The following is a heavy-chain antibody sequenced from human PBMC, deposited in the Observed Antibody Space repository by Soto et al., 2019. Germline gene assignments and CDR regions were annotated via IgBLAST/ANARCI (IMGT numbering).Heavy chain of an antibody. CDR1: GYSFTSYW. V-gene: IGHV5-51*01. J-gene: IGHJ4*02. CDR3: ARQTGYCTGGNCPLDY. Sequence: GESLKISCKGSGYSFTSYWIGWVRQMPGKGLEWKGIMYPGDSNTRNSPSFQGQVTISADESFRTAYLQWSSLKASDTATYYCARQTGYCTGGNCPLDYWGQGTLVTVSS. D-gene: IGHD2-15*01. CDR2: MYPGDSNT.